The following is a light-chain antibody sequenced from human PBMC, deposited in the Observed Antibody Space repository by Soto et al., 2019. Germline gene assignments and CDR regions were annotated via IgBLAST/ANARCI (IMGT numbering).Light chain of an antibody. CDR3: QQYESSRT. V-gene: IGKV3-20*01. CDR2: GAS. J-gene: IGKJ1*01. CDR1: QSVSSN. Sequence: EVVVTQSPATLSVSPGERATLSCRASQSVSSNLAWYQQKPGQPPRLLIYGASSRATGIPDRFSGSGSGTDFTLTISRLEPEDFAVYYCQQYESSRTFGQGTRWIS.